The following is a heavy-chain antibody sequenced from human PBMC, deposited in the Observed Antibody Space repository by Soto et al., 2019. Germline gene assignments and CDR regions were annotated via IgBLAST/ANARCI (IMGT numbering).Heavy chain of an antibody. CDR3: ARLRGNSYGGDAFDI. Sequence: QLQLQESGPGLVKPSETLSLICTVSGGSISSKSYYWGWIRQPPGKGLECIGSMYYSGSTWYNPSLNSRLTISADMSKNQFSLKLSSVTAADTAMYYCARLRGNSYGGDAFDIWGQGTMVTVSS. CDR2: MYYSGST. J-gene: IGHJ3*02. CDR1: GGSISSKSYY. D-gene: IGHD5-18*01. V-gene: IGHV4-39*01.